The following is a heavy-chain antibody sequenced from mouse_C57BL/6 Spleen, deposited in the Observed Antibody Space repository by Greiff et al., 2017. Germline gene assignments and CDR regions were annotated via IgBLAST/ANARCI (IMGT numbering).Heavy chain of an antibody. D-gene: IGHD1-2*01. Sequence: EVQGVESGGGLVKPGGSLTLSCAASGFTFSSYAMSWVRQTPEKRLEWVATISDGGSYTYYPDNVKGRFTISRDNAKNNLYMQMSHLKSEDTAMYDCAREGITTAYYYGYWGQCTTLTVST. J-gene: IGHJ2*01. V-gene: IGHV5-4*01. CDR1: GFTFSSYA. CDR2: ISDGGSYT. CDR3: AREGITTAYYYGY.